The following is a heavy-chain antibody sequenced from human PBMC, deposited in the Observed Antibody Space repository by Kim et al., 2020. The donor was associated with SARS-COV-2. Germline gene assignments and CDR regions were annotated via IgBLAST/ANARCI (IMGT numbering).Heavy chain of an antibody. CDR1: GGSFSGYY. CDR2: INHSGST. V-gene: IGHV4-34*01. CDR3: ARGPYYYGSGSYRPWYFDL. J-gene: IGHJ2*01. Sequence: SETLSLTCAVYGGSFSGYYWSWIRQPPGKGLEWIGEINHSGSTNYNPSLKSRVTISVDTSKNQFSLKLSSVTAADTAVYYCARGPYYYGSGSYRPWYFDLWGRGTLVTVSS. D-gene: IGHD3-10*01.